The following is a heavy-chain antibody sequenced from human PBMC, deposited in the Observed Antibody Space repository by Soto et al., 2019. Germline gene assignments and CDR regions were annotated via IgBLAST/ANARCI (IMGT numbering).Heavy chain of an antibody. Sequence: PSETLSLTCSVSGGSINSASYHWSWLRQHPGKGLEFIGYIFCTGSTYYNPSLETRVTISVDTSKNHVSLRLNAVTAADTAVYYCARLDYGDSAFDSWGRGTMVTVSS. J-gene: IGHJ4*02. CDR1: GGSINSASYH. V-gene: IGHV4-31*03. CDR3: ARLDYGDSAFDS. D-gene: IGHD4-17*01. CDR2: IFCTGST.